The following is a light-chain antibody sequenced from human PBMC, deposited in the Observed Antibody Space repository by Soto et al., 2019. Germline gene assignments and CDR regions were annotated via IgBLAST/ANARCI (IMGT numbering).Light chain of an antibody. J-gene: IGLJ3*02. CDR3: GSHAGNSNLV. Sequence: QSALTQPPSASGSPGQSVTISCTGTSTDVGVYNYVSWYQQHPGKAPKLMIYEVTKRPSGVPDRFSGSKSGNTASLTVSGLQTEDEADYYCGSHAGNSNLVFGGGTKLTVL. CDR2: EVT. V-gene: IGLV2-8*01. CDR1: STDVGVYNY.